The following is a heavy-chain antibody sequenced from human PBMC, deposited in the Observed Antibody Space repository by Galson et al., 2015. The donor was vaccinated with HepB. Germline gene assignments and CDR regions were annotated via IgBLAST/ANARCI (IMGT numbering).Heavy chain of an antibody. CDR1: GYTLTELS. J-gene: IGHJ2*01. CDR3: ARDPARRGYFDL. Sequence: SVKVSCKVSGYTLTELSMHWVRQAPGKGLEWMGGFDPEDGETMYAQKFQGRIIMTEDTSIDTAYMELSSLRAEDTAVYYCARDPARRGYFDLWGRGTLVTVSS. V-gene: IGHV1-24*01. CDR2: FDPEDGET. D-gene: IGHD6-6*01.